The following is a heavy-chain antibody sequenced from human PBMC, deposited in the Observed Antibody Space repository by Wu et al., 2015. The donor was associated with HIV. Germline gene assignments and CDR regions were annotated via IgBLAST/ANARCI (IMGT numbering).Heavy chain of an antibody. CDR1: GYTFTSYG. Sequence: QVQLVQSGAEVKKPGASVKVSCKASGYTFTSYGISWVRQAPGQGLEWMGWISAYNGNTNYAQKLQGRVTMTTDTSTSTAYMELRSLRSDDTAVYYCARAKIVAATPYLVTATPDYYYGMDVWGQGTTVTVSS. V-gene: IGHV1-18*01. CDR2: ISAYNGNT. CDR3: ARAKIVAATPYLVTATPDYYYGMDV. J-gene: IGHJ6*02. D-gene: IGHD2-15*01.